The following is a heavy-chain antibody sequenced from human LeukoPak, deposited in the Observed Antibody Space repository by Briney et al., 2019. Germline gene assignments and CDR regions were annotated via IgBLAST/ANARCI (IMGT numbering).Heavy chain of an antibody. J-gene: IGHJ4*02. CDR3: ARVPGSGYCSSTSCLSFDY. CDR2: IYYSGST. V-gene: IGHV4-59*01. CDR1: GGSISSYY. Sequence: SETLSLTCTVSGGSISSYYWSWIRQPPGKGLEWIGYIYYSGSTNYSPSLKSRVTISVDTSKNQFSLKLSSVTAADTAVYYCARVPGSGYCSSTSCLSFDYWGQGTLVTVSS. D-gene: IGHD2-2*01.